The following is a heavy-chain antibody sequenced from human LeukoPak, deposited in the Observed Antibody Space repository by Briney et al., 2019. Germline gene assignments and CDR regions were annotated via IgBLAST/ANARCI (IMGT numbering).Heavy chain of an antibody. CDR3: ARTRNWYFDL. J-gene: IGHJ2*01. CDR2: IYYSGST. CDR1: GGSISSYY. Sequence: SETLSLTCTVSGGSISSYYWSWIRQPPGKGLEWIGYIYYSGSTNYNPSLKSRVTISVDTSKNQFPLKLSSVTAADTAVYYCARTRNWYFDLWGRGTLVTVSS. V-gene: IGHV4-59*12.